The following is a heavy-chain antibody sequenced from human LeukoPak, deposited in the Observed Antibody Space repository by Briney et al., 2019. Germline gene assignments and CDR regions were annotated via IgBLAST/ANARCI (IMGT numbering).Heavy chain of an antibody. CDR1: GFTFPNYA. CDR2: ISATGHST. D-gene: IGHD3-22*01. J-gene: IGHJ4*02. Sequence: GGSLRLSCAASGFTFPNYAMNWVRQAPGKGLEWVSAISATGHSTPYADSVKGRFTLSRDNSKNTLYLQMNSLRAEDTAVYYCARLGAPYYYDSSGYYHDYWGQGTLVTVSS. V-gene: IGHV3-23*01. CDR3: ARLGAPYYYDSSGYYHDY.